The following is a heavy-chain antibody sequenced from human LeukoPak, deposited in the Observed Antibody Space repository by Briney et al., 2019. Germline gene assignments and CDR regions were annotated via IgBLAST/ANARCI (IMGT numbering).Heavy chain of an antibody. Sequence: GGSLRLSCAASGFTFSNAWMSWVRQAPGKGLEWVGRIKSKTDGGTTDYAAPVKGRFTISRDDSKNTLYLQMNSLKTEDTAVYYCTTDEEGNSGYDYYYFDYWGQGTLVTVSS. CDR1: GFTFSNAW. D-gene: IGHD5-12*01. J-gene: IGHJ4*02. CDR2: IKSKTDGGTT. V-gene: IGHV3-15*01. CDR3: TTDEEGNSGYDYYYFDY.